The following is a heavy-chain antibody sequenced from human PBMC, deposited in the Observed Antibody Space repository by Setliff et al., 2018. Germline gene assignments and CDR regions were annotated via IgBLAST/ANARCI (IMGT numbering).Heavy chain of an antibody. V-gene: IGHV3-49*04. CDR1: GFTFGDYA. Sequence: GGSLRLSCTASGFTFGDYAMSWVRQAPGKGLEWVGFIRSKAYGGTTEYAASVKGRFTISRDDPKSIAYLQMNSLKTEDTAVYYCTREASVDFWSGYFVYWGQGSLVTVSS. CDR2: IRSKAYGGTT. CDR3: TREASVDFWSGYFVY. J-gene: IGHJ4*02. D-gene: IGHD3-3*01.